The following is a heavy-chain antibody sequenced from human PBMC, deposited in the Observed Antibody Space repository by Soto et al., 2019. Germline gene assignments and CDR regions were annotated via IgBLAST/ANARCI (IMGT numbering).Heavy chain of an antibody. CDR2: TSGSGGNI. J-gene: IGHJ4*02. V-gene: IGHV3-23*01. D-gene: IGHD3-22*01. CDR3: ARDGGPVVITFDF. Sequence: EVQLLESGGGWVKPGGSLRLSCVVSGLSFDTYAMSWVRQAPGKGLEWVSVTSGSGGNIWYADSVKDRFTISRDNSKNTLYLQMSSLRVEDTAVYYCARDGGPVVITFDFWGQGTLVTVSS. CDR1: GLSFDTYA.